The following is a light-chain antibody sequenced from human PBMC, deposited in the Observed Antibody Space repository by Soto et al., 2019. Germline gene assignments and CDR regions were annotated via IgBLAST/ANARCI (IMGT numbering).Light chain of an antibody. V-gene: IGLV2-14*01. J-gene: IGLJ2*01. CDR2: DVS. Sequence: QSALTQPASVSGSPGQSITISCTGTSSDVGGYNYVSWYQQHPGKAPKLMIYDVSNGPSGVSNRFSGSKSGNTASLTISGLQAEDEADYYCSSYTSSSTLVFGGGTKLTVL. CDR3: SSYTSSSTLV. CDR1: SSDVGGYNY.